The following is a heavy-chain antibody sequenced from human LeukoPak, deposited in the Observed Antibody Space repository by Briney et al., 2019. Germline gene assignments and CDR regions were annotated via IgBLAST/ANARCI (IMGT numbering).Heavy chain of an antibody. CDR3: ARPHTAMVKGYYYYYMDV. J-gene: IGHJ6*03. CDR1: RYTFTGYY. D-gene: IGHD5-18*01. CDR2: INPNSGGT. V-gene: IGHV1-2*02. Sequence: ASVKVSCKASRYTFTGYYMHWVRQAPGQGLEWMGWINPNSGGTNYAQKFQGRVTMTRDTSISTAYMELSRLRSDDTAVYYCARPHTAMVKGYYYYYMDVWGKGTTVTVS.